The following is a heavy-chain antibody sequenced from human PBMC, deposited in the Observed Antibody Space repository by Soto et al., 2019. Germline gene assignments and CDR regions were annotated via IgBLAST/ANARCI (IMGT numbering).Heavy chain of an antibody. CDR2: INGRGNYI. CDR3: VREDGKVGTNSAFDY. V-gene: IGHV3-21*01. J-gene: IGHJ4*02. CDR1: GLTFSTYT. D-gene: IGHD1-26*01. Sequence: GGSMRLSCASSGLTFSTYTMNWVRQAPGKGLEWVSSINGRGNYIYYAESVKGRFTISRDNAKNSLYLQMDRLRAEDTALYYCVREDGKVGTNSAFDYWGLGALVTVSS.